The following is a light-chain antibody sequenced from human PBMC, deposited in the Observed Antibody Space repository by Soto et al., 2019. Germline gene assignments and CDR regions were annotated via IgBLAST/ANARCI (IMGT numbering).Light chain of an antibody. V-gene: IGLV2-11*01. J-gene: IGLJ1*01. Sequence: QSAWTQPPSVSGSPGQSVTISCNGTSRYVVIYNYISWYQQHPGEAPKLMIHDVSERPSGVPDRFSGSKSGNTASLTISGLQAEDEADYYCCSYAGSYTFAINVFGTGT. CDR2: DVS. CDR1: SRYVVIYNY. CDR3: CSYAGSYTFAINV.